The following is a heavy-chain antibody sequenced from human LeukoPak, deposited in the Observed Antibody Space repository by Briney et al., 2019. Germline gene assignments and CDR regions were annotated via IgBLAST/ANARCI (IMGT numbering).Heavy chain of an antibody. CDR2: ITSSGSDV. D-gene: IGHD3-9*01. Sequence: NAGGSLRLSCEGSGFTFSNYKMNWVRQAPGKGLEWVSSITSSGSDVHYADSMKGRFTISRDNANHSLYLQMDSLRAEDTAVYYCARDDILTGFSPYYHYGMDVWGHGTTVTVSS. CDR3: ARDDILTGFSPYYHYGMDV. J-gene: IGHJ6*02. CDR1: GFTFSNYK. V-gene: IGHV3-21*01.